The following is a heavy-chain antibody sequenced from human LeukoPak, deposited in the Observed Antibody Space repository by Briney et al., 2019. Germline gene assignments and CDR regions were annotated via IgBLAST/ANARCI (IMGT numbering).Heavy chain of an antibody. J-gene: IGHJ6*03. Sequence: SETLSLTCTVSGGSISSYYWTWIRQPPGKGLEWIGYIYFSGSTNYNPSLKNRVTFSVDTSKNQFSLKLSSVTAADTAVYYCARARAGRDNYYYYYYMDVWGKGTTVTISS. CDR1: GGSISSYY. CDR3: ARARAGRDNYYYYYYMDV. CDR2: IYFSGST. V-gene: IGHV4-59*01. D-gene: IGHD2-15*01.